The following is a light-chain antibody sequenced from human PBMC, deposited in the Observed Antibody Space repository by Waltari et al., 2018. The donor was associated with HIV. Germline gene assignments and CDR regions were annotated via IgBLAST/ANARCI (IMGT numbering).Light chain of an antibody. J-gene: IGKJ2*01. CDR3: QQSYSTPST. CDR2: AAS. Sequence: IQMTQSPSSLSASVGDRVTIACRASQSIGNYLNWYHQTPGKAPKLLIYAASNLQSGVPARFSGSGSGTDFTLTISSLQPEDFATYYCQQSYSTPSTFGQGTKLE. CDR1: QSIGNY. V-gene: IGKV1-39*01.